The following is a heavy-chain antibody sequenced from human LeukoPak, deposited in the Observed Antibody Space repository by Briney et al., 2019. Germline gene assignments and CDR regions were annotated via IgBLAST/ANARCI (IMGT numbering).Heavy chain of an antibody. Sequence: SETLSLALYVDDDSFIVYYCGWIRQPPGKGRGWMGEINHRGNTNYNPSLKSRVTLSVDTSKNQLSLKLKSVTAADTAVFYCARGRLLAPGTFEYWGQGTLVTVSS. J-gene: IGHJ4*02. CDR2: INHRGNT. CDR3: ARGRLLAPGTFEY. V-gene: IGHV4-34*01. D-gene: IGHD3-10*01. CDR1: DDSFIVYY.